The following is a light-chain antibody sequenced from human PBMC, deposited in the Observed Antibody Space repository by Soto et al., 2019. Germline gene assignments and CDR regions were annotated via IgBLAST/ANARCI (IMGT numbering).Light chain of an antibody. J-gene: IGKJ1*01. CDR3: QKYNSPPRT. CDR1: QGISNY. CDR2: AAS. V-gene: IGKV1-27*01. Sequence: DIQMTQSPPSLSASVGDRVTITCRASQGISNYLAWYQQKPGELPKLVIYAASILQTGVPSRFSGSGSGTDFSRTIRGLQPEDVASYFCQKYNSPPRTFGQGTKVELK.